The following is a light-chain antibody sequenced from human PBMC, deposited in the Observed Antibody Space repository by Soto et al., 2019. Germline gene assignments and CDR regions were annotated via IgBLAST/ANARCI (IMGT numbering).Light chain of an antibody. V-gene: IGLV2-23*02. J-gene: IGLJ1*01. CDR3: CSYAGSSTYV. Sequence: QSALTQPASVSGSPGQSITISCTGTNSDVGSYNLVSWYQQHPGKAPKVMICEVSKRPSGVPNRFSGSKSGNTASLTISGLQAEDEADYYCCSYAGSSTYVFGTGTKLTVL. CDR1: NSDVGSYNL. CDR2: EVS.